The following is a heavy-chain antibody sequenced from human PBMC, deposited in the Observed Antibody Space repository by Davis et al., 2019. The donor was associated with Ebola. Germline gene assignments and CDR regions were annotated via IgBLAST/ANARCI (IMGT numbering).Heavy chain of an antibody. J-gene: IGHJ4*02. D-gene: IGHD1-1*01. CDR1: GYTFTNYG. Sequence: ASVKVSCKASGYTFTNYGITWVRQAPGQGLEWMGWINPHNGNTNYAQNVQGRVTMTTDTPTSTAYMEVGSLRSDDTAVYYCARAQFPTTSDHWGQGTLVTVSS. CDR3: ARAQFPTTSDH. CDR2: INPHNGNT. V-gene: IGHV1-18*04.